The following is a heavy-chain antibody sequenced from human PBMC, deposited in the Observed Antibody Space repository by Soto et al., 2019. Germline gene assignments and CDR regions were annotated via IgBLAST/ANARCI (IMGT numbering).Heavy chain of an antibody. Sequence: GESLKISCKGSGYNFSTYWIGWVRQMPGKGLEWMAIIYPGDSDTRYSQSFQGQVTILADKSISTAYLQWSSLKASDTAMYYCARLSSSWPFDYWGQGTLVTVSS. CDR1: GYNFSTYW. V-gene: IGHV5-51*01. D-gene: IGHD6-13*01. CDR3: ARLSSSWPFDY. J-gene: IGHJ4*02. CDR2: IYPGDSDT.